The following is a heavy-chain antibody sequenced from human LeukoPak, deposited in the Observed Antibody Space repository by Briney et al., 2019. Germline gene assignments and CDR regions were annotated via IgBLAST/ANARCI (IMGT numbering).Heavy chain of an antibody. CDR1: GFTFSSYS. J-gene: IGHJ4*02. D-gene: IGHD3-3*01. CDR3: AKDGSIFGVVPDYFDY. V-gene: IGHV3-23*01. Sequence: GGSLRLSCAASGFTFSSYSMNWVRQAPGKGLEWVSAISGSGGSTYYADSVKGRFTISRDNSKNTLYLQMNSLRAEDTAVYYCAKDGSIFGVVPDYFDYWGQGTLVTVSS. CDR2: ISGSGGST.